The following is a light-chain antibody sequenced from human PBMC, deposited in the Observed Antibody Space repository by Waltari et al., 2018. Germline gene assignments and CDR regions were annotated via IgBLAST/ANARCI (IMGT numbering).Light chain of an antibody. CDR1: QGISSY. CDR2: AAS. V-gene: IGKV1-17*01. Sequence: DIQMTQSPSSLSASVGDTVTITCRASQGISSYLNWFQQKPGKAPKLLIYAASSLESGVPSRFSGSGSGTEFTLIISSLQPEYFAAYYCLQHNSYPFTFGPGTKLDIK. CDR3: LQHNSYPFT. J-gene: IGKJ3*01.